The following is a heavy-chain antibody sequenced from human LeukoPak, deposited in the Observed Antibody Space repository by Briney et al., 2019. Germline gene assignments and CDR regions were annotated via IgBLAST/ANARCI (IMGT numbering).Heavy chain of an antibody. J-gene: IGHJ4*02. CDR3: ARRIIVATIDY. CDR2: IYYSRST. V-gene: IGHV4-39*01. D-gene: IGHD5-12*01. CDR1: GGSISSSNYY. Sequence: PSETLSLTCNVFGGSISSSNYYWIWIRQPPGKERVWIGSIYYSRSTYLNPSLESRVTISADTPKNQFSLKLSSVTAADTAVYYCARRIIVATIDYWGQGILVTVSS.